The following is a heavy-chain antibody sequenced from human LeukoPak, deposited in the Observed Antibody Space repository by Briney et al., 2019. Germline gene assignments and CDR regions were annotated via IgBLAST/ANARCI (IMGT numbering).Heavy chain of an antibody. CDR2: ISYDGSNK. D-gene: IGHD5-18*01. CDR3: ARGSTANFDY. J-gene: IGHJ4*02. CDR1: GFTFSSYA. Sequence: GGSLRLSCAASGFTFSSYAMHWVRQAPGKGLEWVAVISYDGSNKYYADSVKGRFTISRDNSKNTLYLQMNSLRAEDTAVYYCARGSTANFDYWGQGTLVTVSS. V-gene: IGHV3-30-3*01.